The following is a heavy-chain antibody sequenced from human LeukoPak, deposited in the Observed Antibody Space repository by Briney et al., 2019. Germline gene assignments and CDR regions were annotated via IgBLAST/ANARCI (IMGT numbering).Heavy chain of an antibody. V-gene: IGHV3-48*01. CDR1: GFSFSHYS. D-gene: IGHD3-10*01. CDR2: IGVGSRPT. Sequence: GGSLRLSCAASGFSFSHYSMTWARQASGKGLEWISYIGVGSRPTNYADSVKARFTISRDDAQNSLYLQMNSLRAEDTAVYYCAKNTWKSSDSGRGRMDVWGQGTTVTVSS. CDR3: AKNTWKSSDSGRGRMDV. J-gene: IGHJ6*02.